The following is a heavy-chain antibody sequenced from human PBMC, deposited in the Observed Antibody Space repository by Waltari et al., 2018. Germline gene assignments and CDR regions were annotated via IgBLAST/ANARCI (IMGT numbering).Heavy chain of an antibody. CDR1: GFTFSSYA. Sequence: QVQLVESGGGVVQPGRSLRLSCAASGFTFSSYAIHWVRQAPGKGLEWVAVISYDGSNKYYADSVKGRFTISRDNSKNTLYLQMNSLRAEDTAVYYCARDQVGMDVWGQGTTVTVSS. CDR3: ARDQVGMDV. V-gene: IGHV3-30*01. CDR2: ISYDGSNK. J-gene: IGHJ6*02.